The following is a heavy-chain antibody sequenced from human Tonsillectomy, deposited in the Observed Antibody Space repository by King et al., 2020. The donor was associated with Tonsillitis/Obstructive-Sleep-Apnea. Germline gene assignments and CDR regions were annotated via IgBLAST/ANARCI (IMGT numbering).Heavy chain of an antibody. CDR3: ASAPHTGVNQPRFDY. D-gene: IGHD1-14*01. V-gene: IGHV1-69*01. CDR1: GGTFSSYA. CDR2: IIPIFGTA. J-gene: IGHJ4*02. Sequence: QLVQSGAEVKKPGSSVKVSCKASGGTFSSYAISWVRQAPGQGLEWMGGIIPIFGTANYAQKFQGRVTITADEATSTAYMEMSSLRSEDTAVCYCASAPHTGVNQPRFDYWGQGTLVTVSS.